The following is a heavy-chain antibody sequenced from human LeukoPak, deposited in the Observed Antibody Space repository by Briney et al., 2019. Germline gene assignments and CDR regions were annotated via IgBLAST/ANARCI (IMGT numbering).Heavy chain of an antibody. V-gene: IGHV3-64D*09. CDR2: ISSNGDNT. CDR1: GFTFSTYV. CDR3: VRGTGY. J-gene: IGHJ4*02. Sequence: PGGSLRLSCSVSGFTFSTYVMHWVRQAPGKGLEYVSAISSNGDNTYYADSVKGTFTISRDNSKNTLYLQMSSLRADDTAVYYCVRGTGYWGQGTLVTVSS.